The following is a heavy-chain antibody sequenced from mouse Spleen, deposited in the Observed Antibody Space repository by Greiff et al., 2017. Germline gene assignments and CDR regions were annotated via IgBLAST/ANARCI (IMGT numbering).Heavy chain of an antibody. Sequence: EVKVVESGGGLVKPGGSLKLSCAASGFTFSSYTMSWVRQTPAKRLEWVATISSGGGNTYYPDSVKGRFTISRDNARNTLYLQMSSLRSEDTAMYYCARHGINYFDYWGQGTTLTVSS. CDR3: ARHGINYFDY. CDR2: ISSGGGNT. V-gene: IGHV5-9*04. J-gene: IGHJ2*01. D-gene: IGHD4-1*01. CDR1: GFTFSSYT.